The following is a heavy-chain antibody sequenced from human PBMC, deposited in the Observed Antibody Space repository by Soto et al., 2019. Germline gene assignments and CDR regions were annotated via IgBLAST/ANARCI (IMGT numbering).Heavy chain of an antibody. D-gene: IGHD3-9*01. V-gene: IGHV4-39*01. J-gene: IGHJ6*02. CDR2: IYYSGST. Sequence: PSETLSLTCTVSGGSISSSSYYCGWIRQPPGKGLEWIGSIYYSGSTYYNPSLNSRVTISVDTSKNQFSLKLSSVTAADTAVYYCAGFEEILRYFDCYVLVQHPSYATHFRGPGPMVTLSS. CDR1: GGSISSSSYY. CDR3: AGFEEILRYFDCYVLVQHPSYATHF.